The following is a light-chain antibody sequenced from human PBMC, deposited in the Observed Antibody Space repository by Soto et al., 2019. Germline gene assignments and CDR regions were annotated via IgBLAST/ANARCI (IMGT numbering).Light chain of an antibody. Sequence: EIVLTQSPGTLSLSPGERATLSCRASQSVSSNYLAWYQQKSGQAPSLLIYDVSRRATGIPERFSGSGSGTDFTLIISRLEPEDFAVYYCQQYGSSPRTFGQGTKADIK. J-gene: IGKJ1*01. CDR3: QQYGSSPRT. V-gene: IGKV3-20*01. CDR2: DVS. CDR1: QSVSSNY.